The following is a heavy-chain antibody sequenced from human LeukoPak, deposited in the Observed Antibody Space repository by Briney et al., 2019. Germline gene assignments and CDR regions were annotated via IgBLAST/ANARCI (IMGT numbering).Heavy chain of an antibody. Sequence: GESLKISCKGSGYNFANYWIAWVCQMPGKGLEWMGLVYPGNSEARYSPSFRGQVTISADRSINTAYLQWNTLRASDTGMYYCARHRRDDYRLIDYWGQGTLVTVSS. D-gene: IGHD5-24*01. CDR3: ARHRRDDYRLIDY. CDR1: GYNFANYW. CDR2: VYPGNSEA. V-gene: IGHV5-51*01. J-gene: IGHJ4*02.